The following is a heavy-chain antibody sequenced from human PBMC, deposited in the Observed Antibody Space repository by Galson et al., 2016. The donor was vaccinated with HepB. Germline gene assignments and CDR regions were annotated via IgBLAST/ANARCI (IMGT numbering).Heavy chain of an antibody. Sequence: SLRLSCAVSGFTVSNNYMSWVRQAPGKGLGGVSVIYSGGNAYYADSVRGRFTISRDSSKNTLYLQMSSLRVEDTAVYHCASHPVAGQHWGQGTTVTVSS. D-gene: IGHD6-19*01. CDR2: IYSGGNA. CDR3: ASHPVAGQH. V-gene: IGHV3-66*04. J-gene: IGHJ6*02. CDR1: GFTVSNNY.